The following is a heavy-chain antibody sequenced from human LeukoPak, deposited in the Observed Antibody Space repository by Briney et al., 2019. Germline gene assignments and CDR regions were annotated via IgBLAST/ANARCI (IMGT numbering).Heavy chain of an antibody. CDR1: GYTFTGYY. CDR3: ARDSFYCSSTICYPGSFYYMDV. CDR2: INLNSGGT. J-gene: IGHJ6*03. Sequence: ASVKVSCKASGYTFTGYYMHWVRQAPGQGLEWMGWINLNSGGTNYQGRVTMTRDTSISTAYMELSSLRSDDTAVYYCARDSFYCSSTICYPGSFYYMDVWGKGTTVTVSS. D-gene: IGHD2-2*01. V-gene: IGHV1-2*02.